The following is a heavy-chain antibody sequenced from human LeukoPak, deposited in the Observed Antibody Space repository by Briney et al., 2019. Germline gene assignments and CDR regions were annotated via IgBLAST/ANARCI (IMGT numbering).Heavy chain of an antibody. D-gene: IGHD3-9*01. CDR2: FDPEDGET. J-gene: IGHJ5*02. CDR3: ATYILTGYTHNWFDP. CDR1: GYTLTELS. V-gene: IGHV1-24*01. Sequence: ASVKVSCKVSGYTLTELSMHWVRQAPGKGLEWMGGFDPEDGETIYAQKFQGRVTMTEDTSTDTAYMELSSLSSEDTAVYYCATYILTGYTHNWFDPWGQGTLVTVSS.